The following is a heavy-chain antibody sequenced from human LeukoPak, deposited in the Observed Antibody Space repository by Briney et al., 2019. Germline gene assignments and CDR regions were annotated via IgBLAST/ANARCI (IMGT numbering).Heavy chain of an antibody. J-gene: IGHJ6*02. D-gene: IGHD2-8*01. CDR3: ARSPIYCTNGVCYPDYYYYGMDV. CDR2: INAGNGNT. Sequence: ASVKVSCKASGYTFTSYAMHWVRQAPGQRLEWMGWINAGNGNTKYSQKFQGRVTITRDTSASTAYMELSSLRSEDTAVYYCARSPIYCTNGVCYPDYYYYGMDVWGQGTMVTVSS. V-gene: IGHV1-3*01. CDR1: GYTFTSYA.